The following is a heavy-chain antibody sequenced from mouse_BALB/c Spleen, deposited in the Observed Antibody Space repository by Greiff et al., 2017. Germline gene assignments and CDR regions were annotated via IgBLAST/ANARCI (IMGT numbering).Heavy chain of an antibody. CDR2: ISNGGGST. V-gene: IGHV5-12-2*01. Sequence: EVKVVESGGGLVQPGGSLKLSCAASGFTFSSYTMSWVRQTPEKRLEWVAYISNGGGSTYYPDTVKGRFTISRDNAKNTLYLQMSSLKSEDTAMYYCARLGAYYLDYWGQGTTLTVSA. J-gene: IGHJ2*01. D-gene: IGHD6-1*01. CDR3: ARLGAYYLDY. CDR1: GFTFSSYT.